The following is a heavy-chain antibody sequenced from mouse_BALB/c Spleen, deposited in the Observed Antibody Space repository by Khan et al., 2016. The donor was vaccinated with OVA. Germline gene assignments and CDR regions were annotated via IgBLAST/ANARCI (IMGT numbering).Heavy chain of an antibody. D-gene: IGHD3-3*01. J-gene: IGHJ2*01. CDR1: GFSLSISGMG. CDR2: IYWDDHT. CDR3: ARRRDWYFDV. V-gene: IGHV8-12*01. Sequence: QVTLEESGPGILQPSQTLSLTCSFSGFSLSISGMGVSWIRPPSGEGLEWLAHIYWDDHTRHNPSLKSRLTIAKDTSRNQLFLKITRVDTADTAAYYCARRRDWYFDVWGQGTTRTVSS.